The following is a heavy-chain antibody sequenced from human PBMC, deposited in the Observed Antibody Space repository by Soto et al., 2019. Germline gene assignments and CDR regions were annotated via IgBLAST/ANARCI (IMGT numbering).Heavy chain of an antibody. CDR2: ISGSGGST. Sequence: EVQLLESGGGLVQPGGSLRLSCAASGFTFSSYAMSWVRQAPGKGLEWVSAISGSGGSTYYADSVRGRFTISRDNSKNTLYLQMNSLGAEDTAVYYCAKEGRDRGVIITSGEGYCFDCWGQGTLVTVPS. V-gene: IGHV3-23*01. J-gene: IGHJ4*02. CDR3: AKEGRDRGVIITSGEGYCFDC. D-gene: IGHD3-10*01. CDR1: GFTFSSYA.